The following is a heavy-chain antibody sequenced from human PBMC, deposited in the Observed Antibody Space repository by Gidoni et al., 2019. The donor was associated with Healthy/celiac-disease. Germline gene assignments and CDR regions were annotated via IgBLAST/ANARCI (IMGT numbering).Heavy chain of an antibody. CDR1: GGSFSGYY. CDR3: ARGPPSKQLVKGDYFDY. J-gene: IGHJ4*02. V-gene: IGHV4-34*01. CDR2: INHSGST. D-gene: IGHD6-13*01. Sequence: QVQLQQCGAGLLKPSETLSLTCAVYGGSFSGYYWSWIRQPPGKGLEWIGEINHSGSTNYNPSLKSRVTISVDTSKNQFSLKLSSVTAADTAVYYCARGPPSKQLVKGDYFDYWGQGTLVTVSS.